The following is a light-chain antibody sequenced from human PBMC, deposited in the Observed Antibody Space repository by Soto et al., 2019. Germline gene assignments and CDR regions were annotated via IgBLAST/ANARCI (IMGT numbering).Light chain of an antibody. CDR1: SSDVGGYNY. J-gene: IGLJ1*01. V-gene: IGLV2-11*01. Sequence: QSALTQPRSVCGSPGQSVTMSCTGTSSDVGGYNYVSWYQQHPGKAPKLMIYDVSRRPSGVPDRFSGSKSGNTASLTISGLQAEDEADYYCCSYAGSYVFGTGTKLTVL. CDR2: DVS. CDR3: CSYAGSYV.